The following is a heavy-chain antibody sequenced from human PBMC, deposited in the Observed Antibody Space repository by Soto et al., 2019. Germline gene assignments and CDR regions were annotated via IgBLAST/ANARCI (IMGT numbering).Heavy chain of an antibody. D-gene: IGHD3-3*01. V-gene: IGHV4-34*01. CDR2: INHSGST. CDR3: ARGQVDFWSGYYGYYFDY. J-gene: IGHJ4*02. Sequence: PSETMSLTCAVYGGSFXXXXXXXXXXXXGKGLEWIGEINHSGSTNYNPSLKSRVTISVDTSKNQFSLKLSSVTAADTAVYYCARGQVDFWSGYYGYYFDYWGQGTLVTVSS. CDR1: GGSFXXXX.